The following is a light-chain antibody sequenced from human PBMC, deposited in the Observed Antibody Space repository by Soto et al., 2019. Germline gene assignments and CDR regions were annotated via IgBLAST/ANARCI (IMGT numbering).Light chain of an antibody. V-gene: IGKV3-20*01. J-gene: IGKJ4*01. Sequence: EIVLTQSPGTLSLSPGERATLSCRASQSVSSSYLAWYQQKPGQAPRLLIYGASSRATGIPDMFSGSGSGTDFTLTISRLEPEDFVVYYCQQYGSSPTFGGGTKVEIK. CDR1: QSVSSSY. CDR2: GAS. CDR3: QQYGSSPT.